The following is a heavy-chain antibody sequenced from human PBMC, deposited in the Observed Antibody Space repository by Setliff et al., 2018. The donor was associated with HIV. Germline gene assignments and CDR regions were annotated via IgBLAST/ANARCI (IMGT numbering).Heavy chain of an antibody. Sequence: SETLSLTCTVSSDSTSNHYWSWVRQPPGKGLEWIGYVYNTGITSYNPSLKSRLTISVDMSQNQVSLKMRSVTAADTAVYYCARVTRSGSGWFWEHYFDSWGQGSQVTVSS. V-gene: IGHV4-59*11. CDR1: SDSTSNHY. CDR3: ARVTRSGSGWFWEHYFDS. J-gene: IGHJ4*02. D-gene: IGHD6-19*01. CDR2: VYNTGIT.